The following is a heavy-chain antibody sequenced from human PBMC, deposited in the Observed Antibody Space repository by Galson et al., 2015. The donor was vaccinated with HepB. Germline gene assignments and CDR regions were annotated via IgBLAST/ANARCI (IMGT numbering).Heavy chain of an antibody. V-gene: IGHV3-23*01. CDR2: ISGSGGST. D-gene: IGHD2-8*01. J-gene: IGHJ5*02. Sequence: SLRLSCAASGFTFSSYAMSWVRQAPGKGLEWVSAISGSGGSTYYADFVKGRFTISRDNSKNTLYLQMNSLRAEDTAVYYCAKSGLYDHRPNWFDPWGQGTLVTVSS. CDR3: AKSGLYDHRPNWFDP. CDR1: GFTFSSYA.